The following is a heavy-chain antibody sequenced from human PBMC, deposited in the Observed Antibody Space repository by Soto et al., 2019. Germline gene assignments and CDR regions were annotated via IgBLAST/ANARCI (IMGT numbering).Heavy chain of an antibody. J-gene: IGHJ3*02. D-gene: IGHD6-13*01. V-gene: IGHV3-23*01. CDR1: GFTFSSYA. CDR2: ISGSGGST. CDR3: AKIPHSSSLYLEAFDI. Sequence: EVQLLESGGGLVQPGGSLRLSCAASGFTFSSYAMSWVRQAPGKGLEWVSAISGSGGSTYYADSVKGRFTISRDNSKNTLYLQMNSLRAEDTAVYYCAKIPHSSSLYLEAFDIWGQGTMVTVSS.